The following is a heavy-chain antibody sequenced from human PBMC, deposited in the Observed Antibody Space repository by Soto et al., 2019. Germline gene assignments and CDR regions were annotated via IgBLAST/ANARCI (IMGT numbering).Heavy chain of an antibody. J-gene: IGHJ6*02. D-gene: IGHD6-13*01. Sequence: VGSLRLSCEVSGFTFSSYEMNWVRQAPGKGLEWVSYIISRGSTTYDADSVKGRFTISRDNAKNSLYLQMNSLRAEDTAVYYCARGLRSSGYAMDVWGQGTTVTVSS. CDR1: GFTFSSYE. CDR2: IISRGSTT. V-gene: IGHV3-48*03. CDR3: ARGLRSSGYAMDV.